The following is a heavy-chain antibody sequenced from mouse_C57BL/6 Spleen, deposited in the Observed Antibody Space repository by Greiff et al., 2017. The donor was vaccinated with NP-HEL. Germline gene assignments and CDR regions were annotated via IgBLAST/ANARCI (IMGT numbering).Heavy chain of an antibody. D-gene: IGHD1-1*01. CDR2: IDPSDSET. V-gene: IGHV1-52*01. CDR1: GYTFTSYW. CDR3: ARGDGSSPSPY. J-gene: IGHJ3*01. Sequence: QVQLQQPGAELVRPGSSVKLSCKASGYTFTSYWMHWVKQRPIQGLEWIGNIDPSDSETHYNQKFKDKATLTVDKSSSTAYMQLSSLTSEDSAVYYCARGDGSSPSPYWGQGTLVTVSA.